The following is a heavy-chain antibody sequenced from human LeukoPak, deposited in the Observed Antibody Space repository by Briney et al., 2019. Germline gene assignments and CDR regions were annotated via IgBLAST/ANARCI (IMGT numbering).Heavy chain of an antibody. CDR3: ARVRSSWYDYYYYGMDV. V-gene: IGHV1-8*01. CDR1: GYTFTSYD. J-gene: IGHJ6*02. D-gene: IGHD6-13*01. CDR2: MNPNSGNT. Sequence: GASVKVSCKASGYTFTSYDINWVRQATGRGLEWMGWMNPNSGNTGYAQKFQGRVTMTRNTSISTAYMELSSLRSEDTAVYYCARVRSSWYDYYYYGMDVWGQGTTVTVSS.